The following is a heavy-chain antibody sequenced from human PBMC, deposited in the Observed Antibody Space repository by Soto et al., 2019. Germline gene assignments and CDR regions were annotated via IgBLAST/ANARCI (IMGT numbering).Heavy chain of an antibody. D-gene: IGHD1-1*01. CDR3: ARSERGTATTVVDAFDI. J-gene: IGHJ3*02. CDR1: GGFVSSGNYY. Sequence: QEQLQQWGAGLLKPSETLSLTCAVYGGFVSSGNYYWSWIRQPPGQGLEWIGEMSHSGGNHFNPSLKSPVTISVDTSKTPFSLKMSSGTAADTALYYCARSERGTATTVVDAFDIWGPGTMVTFSS. CDR2: MSHSGGN. V-gene: IGHV4-34*01.